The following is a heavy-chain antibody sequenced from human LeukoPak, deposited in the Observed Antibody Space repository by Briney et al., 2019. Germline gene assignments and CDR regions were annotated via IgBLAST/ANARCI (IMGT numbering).Heavy chain of an antibody. CDR1: GFTFSNYA. J-gene: IGHJ4*02. V-gene: IGHV3-23*01. CDR2: ISGSASST. D-gene: IGHD4-17*01. Sequence: GGSLTLPCAASGFTFSNYAMNWVRQAPGKGLEWVSGISGSASSTYYADSMKGRFTIARDNSKNTLYLQMNSLRAEDTAVYYCAKNYGDYEDVFDYWGQGTLVTVSS. CDR3: AKNYGDYEDVFDY.